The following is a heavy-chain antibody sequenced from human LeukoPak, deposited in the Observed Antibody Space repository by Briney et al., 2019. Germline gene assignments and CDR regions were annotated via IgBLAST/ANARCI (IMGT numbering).Heavy chain of an antibody. CDR1: GGSFSGYY. CDR3: ARTKGGCSGGNCPLGY. J-gene: IGHJ4*02. Sequence: SETLSLTCAVYGGSFSGYYWSWIRQPPGKGLEWIGHIHNSGRNKSNPFLKSRITISVDTSKNQFSLKLSSVTAADTAVYYCARTKGGCSGGNCPLGYWGQGTLVTVSA. V-gene: IGHV4-59*01. CDR2: IHNSGRN. D-gene: IGHD2-15*01.